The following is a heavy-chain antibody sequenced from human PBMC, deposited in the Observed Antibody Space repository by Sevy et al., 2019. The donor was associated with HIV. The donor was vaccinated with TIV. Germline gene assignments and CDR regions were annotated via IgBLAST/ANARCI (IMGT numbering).Heavy chain of an antibody. D-gene: IGHD6-13*01. CDR3: AKDGYSSSWYGGYFDY. J-gene: IGHJ4*02. CDR2: IRYDGSNK. V-gene: IGHV3-30*02. CDR1: GFTFSSYG. Sequence: GGSLRLSCAASGFTFSSYGMHWVRQAPGKGLEWVAFIRYDGSNKYYADSVKGRFTISRDNSKNTLYLQMNSLRAEDTAVYYCAKDGYSSSWYGGYFDYWGQRTLVTVSS.